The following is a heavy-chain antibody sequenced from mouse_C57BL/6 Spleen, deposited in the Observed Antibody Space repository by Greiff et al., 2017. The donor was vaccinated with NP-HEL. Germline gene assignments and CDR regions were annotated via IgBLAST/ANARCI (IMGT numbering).Heavy chain of an antibody. CDR2: IYPGSGST. D-gene: IGHD2-4*01. Sequence: QVQLQQPGAELVKPGASVKMSCKAYGYTFTSYWITWVKQRPGQGLEWIGDIYPGSGSTNYNEKFKSKATLTVDTSSSTAYMQLSSLTSEDSAVYYCARDYDYDPYAMDYWGQGTSVTVSS. CDR3: ARDYDYDPYAMDY. CDR1: GYTFTSYW. J-gene: IGHJ4*01. V-gene: IGHV1-55*01.